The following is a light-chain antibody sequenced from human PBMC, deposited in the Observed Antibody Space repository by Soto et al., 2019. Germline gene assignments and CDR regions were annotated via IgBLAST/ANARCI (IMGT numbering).Light chain of an antibody. CDR2: DVT. J-gene: IGLJ1*01. V-gene: IGLV2-11*01. CDR1: SSDVGAYKY. CDR3: CSYAGSYNWV. Sequence: QSVRTHSRSVSCSPGDSVTISCAGTSSDVGAYKYVSWYQHYPGEAPKVMIYDVTQRPSGVPDRFSGTKSGNTASLTISGLQAEDEADYYCCSYAGSYNWVFGSGTKVTVL.